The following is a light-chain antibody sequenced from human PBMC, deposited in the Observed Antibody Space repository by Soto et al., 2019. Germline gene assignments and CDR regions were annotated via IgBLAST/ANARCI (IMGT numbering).Light chain of an antibody. CDR3: LQHYNYPYT. CDR2: AAT. J-gene: IGKJ2*01. Sequence: DIQMTQSPSAMSASVGDRVTITCRASEGISNYVAWFQQKPGKVSKRLIFAATSLQSGVPSRFSGSGYRTEFTLTISSLQPEDSATYYCLQHYNYPYTFGQGTKLEIK. V-gene: IGKV1-17*03. CDR1: EGISNY.